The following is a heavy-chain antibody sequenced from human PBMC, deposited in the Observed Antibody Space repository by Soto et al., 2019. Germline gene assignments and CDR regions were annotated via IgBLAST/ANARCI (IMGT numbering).Heavy chain of an antibody. CDR1: GGSFSGYY. J-gene: IGHJ4*02. V-gene: IGHV4-34*01. CDR3: ARGRGLYYYGSGSYYTGLDY. CDR2: INHSGST. Sequence: QVQLQQWGAGLLKPSETLSLTCAVYGGSFSGYYWSWIRQPPGKGLEWIGEINHSGSTNYNPSLKSRVTISVDTSKNQFSLKLSSVTAADTAVYYCARGRGLYYYGSGSYYTGLDYWGQGTLVTVSS. D-gene: IGHD3-10*01.